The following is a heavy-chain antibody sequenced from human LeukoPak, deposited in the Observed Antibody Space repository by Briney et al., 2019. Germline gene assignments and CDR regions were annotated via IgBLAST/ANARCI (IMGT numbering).Heavy chain of an antibody. CDR3: ARLSAYYYGSYFYYYMDV. J-gene: IGHJ6*03. Sequence: ASVKVSCKASGYTFTSYDINWVRQATGQGLEWMGWMNPNSGDTGYAQNFQGRVTMTRDTSISTAYMELSSLRAEDTAPYYCARLSAYYYGSYFYYYMDVWGKGTTVTVSS. D-gene: IGHD3-10*01. V-gene: IGHV1-8*01. CDR1: GYTFTSYD. CDR2: MNPNSGDT.